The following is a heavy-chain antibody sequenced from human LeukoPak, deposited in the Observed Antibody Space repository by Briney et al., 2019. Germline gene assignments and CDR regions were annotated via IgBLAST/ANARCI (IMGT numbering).Heavy chain of an antibody. D-gene: IGHD6-6*01. CDR2: INPNSGGT. CDR3: ARGLRIAARPRFDP. J-gene: IGHJ5*02. Sequence: ASVKVSCKASGYTFTGYYMHWVRQAPGQGLEWMGWINPNSGGTNYAQKFQGWVTMTRDTSISTAYMELSRLRSDDTAVYYCARGLRIAARPRFDPWGQGTLVTVSS. CDR1: GYTFTGYY. V-gene: IGHV1-2*04.